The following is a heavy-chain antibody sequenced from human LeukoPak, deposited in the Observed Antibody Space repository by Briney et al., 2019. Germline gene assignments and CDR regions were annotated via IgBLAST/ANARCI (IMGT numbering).Heavy chain of an antibody. D-gene: IGHD3-10*01. J-gene: IGHJ3*02. CDR3: ARDQYYYGSGSYAFDI. CDR2: INHSGST. CDR1: GGSFSGYY. Sequence: PSETLSLTCAVYGGSFSGYYWSWIRQPPGKGREWSGEINHSGSTNYNPSLKSRVTISVDTSKNQFSLKLSSVTAADTAVYYCARDQYYYGSGSYAFDIWGQGTMVTVSS. V-gene: IGHV4-34*01.